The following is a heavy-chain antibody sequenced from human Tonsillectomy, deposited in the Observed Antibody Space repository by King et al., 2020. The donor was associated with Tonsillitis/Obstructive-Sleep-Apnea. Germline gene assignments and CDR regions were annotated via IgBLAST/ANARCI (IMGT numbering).Heavy chain of an antibody. D-gene: IGHD6-19*01. CDR2: ISLYGSIE. CDR1: GFTFSSYP. CDR3: AREHSSLDAFDI. J-gene: IGHJ3*02. Sequence: QVQLVESGGGVVQPWGSLRLSCAASGFTFSSYPMHWVRQAPGKGLEWVAIISLYGSIEYYANSVKGRFTISRDKSKNTLYLQMNGLRAEDTAVYYCAREHSSLDAFDIWGQGTMVTVSS. V-gene: IGHV3-30*01.